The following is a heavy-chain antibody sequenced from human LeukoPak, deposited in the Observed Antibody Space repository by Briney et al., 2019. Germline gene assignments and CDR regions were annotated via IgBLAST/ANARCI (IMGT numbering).Heavy chain of an antibody. CDR3: ARAVGYCSDTACYLDY. D-gene: IGHD2-15*01. CDR1: GYTFTTYT. Sequence: GASVKVSCKASGYTFTTYTMNWVRQAPGQGLEWMGWTNTNTGNPTYAQGFTGRFVFSLDTSVSTAYLQISSLKAEDTAIYYCARAVGYCSDTACYLDYWGQGTLVTVSS. CDR2: TNTNTGNP. J-gene: IGHJ4*02. V-gene: IGHV7-4-1*02.